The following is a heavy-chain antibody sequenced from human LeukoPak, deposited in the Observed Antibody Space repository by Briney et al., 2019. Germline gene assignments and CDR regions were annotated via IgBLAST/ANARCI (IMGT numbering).Heavy chain of an antibody. CDR1: GGSISSSSYY. V-gene: IGHV4-39*07. CDR3: TRDADPSAYYGSGSSIDY. Sequence: SETLSLTCTVSGGSISSSSYYWGWIRQPPGKGLEWIGSIYYSGSTYYNPSLKSRVTISVDTSKRQFSLRLSSVTAADTAVYYCTRDADPSAYYGSGSSIDYWSQGTLVTVSS. J-gene: IGHJ4*02. D-gene: IGHD3-10*01. CDR2: IYYSGST.